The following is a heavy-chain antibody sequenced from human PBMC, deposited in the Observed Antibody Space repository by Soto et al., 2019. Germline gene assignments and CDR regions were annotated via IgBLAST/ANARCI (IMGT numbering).Heavy chain of an antibody. CDR1: GFTFSSYG. D-gene: IGHD3-10*01. CDR2: ISYDGSNK. J-gene: IGHJ4*02. Sequence: GGSLRLSCAASGFTFSSYGMHWVRQAPGKGLEWVAVISYDGSNKYYADSVKGRFTISRDNSKNTLYLQMNSLRAEDTAVYYCANDGNYYGSGSYYNFDYWGQGTLVTVSS. V-gene: IGHV3-30*18. CDR3: ANDGNYYGSGSYYNFDY.